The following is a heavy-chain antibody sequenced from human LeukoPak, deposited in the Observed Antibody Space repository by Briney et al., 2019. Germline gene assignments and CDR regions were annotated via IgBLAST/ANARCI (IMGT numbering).Heavy chain of an antibody. CDR3: AKRSDYGGNGNYFDY. CDR1: GFTFSSSG. Sequence: PGGSLRLSCAASGFTFSSSGVSWVRQAPGKGLEWVSTISGRDTNTYYADSVEGRFIISRDNSKNTLYLQMNSLRAEDTAVYYCAKRSDYGGNGNYFDYWGQGTPVTVSS. CDR2: ISGRDTNT. V-gene: IGHV3-23*01. D-gene: IGHD4-23*01. J-gene: IGHJ4*02.